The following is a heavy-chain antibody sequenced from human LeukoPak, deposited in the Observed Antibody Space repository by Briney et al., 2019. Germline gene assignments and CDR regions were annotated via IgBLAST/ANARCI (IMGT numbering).Heavy chain of an antibody. V-gene: IGHV3-30*18. J-gene: IGHJ4*02. D-gene: IGHD3-10*01. CDR2: ISYDGSNK. CDR1: GFTFSSYG. Sequence: GGSLRLSCAASGFTFSSYGMHWVRRAPGKGLEGVAVISYDGSNKYYADSVKGRFTISRDNSKITLYLQMNSLRAEDTAVYYCAKDRLRGVIPYYFDYWGQGTLVTVSS. CDR3: AKDRLRGVIPYYFDY.